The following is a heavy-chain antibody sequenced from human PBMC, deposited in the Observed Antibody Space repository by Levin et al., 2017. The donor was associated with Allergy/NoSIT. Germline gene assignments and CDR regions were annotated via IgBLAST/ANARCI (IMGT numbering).Heavy chain of an antibody. CDR2: ISYDGSNK. CDR1: GFTFSSYS. V-gene: IGHV3-30*18. Sequence: GGSLRLSCAASGFTFSSYSMHWVRQAPGKGLEWVAVISYDGSNKYYADSVKGRFTISRDNSKNTLYLQMNSLRAEDTAVYYCAKDDPGNLGTAMVNSAFDIWGQGTMVTVSS. D-gene: IGHD5-18*01. J-gene: IGHJ3*02. CDR3: AKDDPGNLGTAMVNSAFDI.